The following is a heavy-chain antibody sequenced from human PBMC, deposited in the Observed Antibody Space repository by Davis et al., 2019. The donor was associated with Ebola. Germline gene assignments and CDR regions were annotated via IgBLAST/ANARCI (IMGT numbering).Heavy chain of an antibody. CDR1: GGSISSHY. J-gene: IGHJ4*02. Sequence: MPSETLSLTCTVSGGSISSHYWSWIRQPPGKGLEWIGYIYYSGSTNYNPSLKSRVTISVDTSKNQFSLKLSSVTAADTAVYYCARGGDLGVDYWGQGTLVTVSS. CDR3: ARGGDLGVDY. D-gene: IGHD3-16*01. V-gene: IGHV4-59*11. CDR2: IYYSGST.